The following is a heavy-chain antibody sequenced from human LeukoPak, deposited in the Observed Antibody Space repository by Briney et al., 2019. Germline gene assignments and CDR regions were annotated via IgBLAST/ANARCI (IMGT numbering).Heavy chain of an antibody. D-gene: IGHD6-13*01. V-gene: IGHV3-21*04. CDR2: ISSSSTYI. CDR1: GFTFSSYS. J-gene: IGHJ6*02. CDR3: AKSHRAAAGNYYYYYGMDV. Sequence: GGSLRLSCAASGFTFSSYSMNWVRQAPGKGLEWVSSISSSSTYIYYADSLKGRFTISRDNAKNSLYLHLNSLRAEDTAVYYCAKSHRAAAGNYYYYYGMDVWGQGTTVTVSS.